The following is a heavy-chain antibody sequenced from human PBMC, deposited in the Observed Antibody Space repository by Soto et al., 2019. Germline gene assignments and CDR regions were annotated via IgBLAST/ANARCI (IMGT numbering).Heavy chain of an antibody. D-gene: IGHD3-3*01. CDR3: ARDRVGFAVVTPAH. CDR2: ITPDSGDT. CDR1: GYTFTDYH. Sequence: QVRLVQSGAEVKKSGASVKVSCKASGYTFTDYHMHWVRQAPGQGLEWMGWITPDSGDTKYAQKFQGRVTMTRDTSISTVYMELTSLTSDDTAVYFCARDRVGFAVVTPAHWGQGTLVSVSS. J-gene: IGHJ4*02. V-gene: IGHV1-2*02.